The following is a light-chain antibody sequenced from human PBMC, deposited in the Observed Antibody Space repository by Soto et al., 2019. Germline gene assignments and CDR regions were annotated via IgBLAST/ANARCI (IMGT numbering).Light chain of an antibody. CDR1: QSVSGW. CDR3: QQYNSYSWT. J-gene: IGKJ1*01. Sequence: KMSQSPSTLSASVGDTVTVTCRASQSVSGWLAWYQQKPGEAPKLLIYDASSLESGVPSRFSGSGSGTEFTLTISSLQPDDFATYYCQQYNSYSWTFGQGTKVAIK. CDR2: DAS. V-gene: IGKV1-5*01.